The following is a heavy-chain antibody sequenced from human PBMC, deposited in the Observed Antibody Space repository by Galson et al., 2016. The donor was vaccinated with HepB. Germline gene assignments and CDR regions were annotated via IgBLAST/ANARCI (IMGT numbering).Heavy chain of an antibody. CDR2: GCYIGST. D-gene: IGHD1-1*01. V-gene: IGHV4-59*01. Sequence: ETLSLTCSVSGASISSFYWSWIRHPPGRGLEWTGYGCYIGSTSYKPSLKSRVTISVDTSKNQIYLNVTSATAADTAMYYCARITNGNTAHDAFDIRGQGTKVTVSS. CDR1: GASISSFY. J-gene: IGHJ3*02. CDR3: ARITNGNTAHDAFDI.